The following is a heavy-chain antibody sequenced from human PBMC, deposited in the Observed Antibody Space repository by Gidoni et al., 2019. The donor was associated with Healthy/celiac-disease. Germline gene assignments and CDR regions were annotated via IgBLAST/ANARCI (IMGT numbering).Heavy chain of an antibody. CDR1: GGATRRSY. D-gene: IGHD3-10*01. J-gene: IGHJ4*02. CDR3: ARVGSGSSGSYSHEFDY. Sequence: QAQLQASGPGRVKQAETLYLPCTVSGGATRRSYWSWIRQHPGKGLEWIGYIDYSGSTNYHPSLKSRVTISVDTSKNQFSLKLSSVTAADTAVYYCARVGSGSSGSYSHEFDYWGQGTLVTVSS. V-gene: IGHV4-59*01. CDR2: IDYSGST.